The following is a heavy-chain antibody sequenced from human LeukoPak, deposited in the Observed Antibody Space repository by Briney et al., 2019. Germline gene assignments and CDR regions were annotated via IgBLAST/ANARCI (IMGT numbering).Heavy chain of an antibody. D-gene: IGHD2-2*01. CDR1: GGSITKNGYY. V-gene: IGHV4-39*07. CDR3: ARDPVIPAGLDH. Sequence: PSETLSLTCSVSGGSITKNGYYWGWIRQSPETGLEWIGTIYYSGSTYYNPSLQSRVTISADTPKNQFSLKLSSETAADTAVYYCARDPVIPAGLDHWGQGTLVTVSS. CDR2: IYYSGST. J-gene: IGHJ4*02.